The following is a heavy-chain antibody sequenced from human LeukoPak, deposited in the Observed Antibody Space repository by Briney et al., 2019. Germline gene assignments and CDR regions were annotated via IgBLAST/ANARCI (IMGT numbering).Heavy chain of an antibody. CDR3: AREGVSGSYLGY. CDR1: GYSFTSYY. J-gene: IGHJ4*02. CDR2: INPSGGST. D-gene: IGHD1-26*01. Sequence: ASVKVSCKASGYSFTSYYIHWVRLAPGQGLEWMGVINPSGGSTRYAQKFQDRVTMTRDMSTSTVYMELSSLRSEDTAVYYCAREGVSGSYLGYWGQGTLVTVSS. V-gene: IGHV1-46*01.